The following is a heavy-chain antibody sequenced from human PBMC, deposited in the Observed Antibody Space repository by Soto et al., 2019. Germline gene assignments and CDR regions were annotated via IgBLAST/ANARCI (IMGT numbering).Heavy chain of an antibody. V-gene: IGHV4-39*01. J-gene: IGHJ4*02. CDR3: ARQIYDSSGYYYAY. Sequence: QMQLQESGPGLVKPSETLSLTCTVSGGSISSSSYYWGWIRQPPGQGLEWLGTIYSLGNTYYKPSLKSRVTISVDKSKSQLFLKLSSVTAPDTAVYYCARQIYDSSGYYYAYWGQGTLVTVSS. CDR2: IYSLGNT. D-gene: IGHD3-22*01. CDR1: GGSISSSSYY.